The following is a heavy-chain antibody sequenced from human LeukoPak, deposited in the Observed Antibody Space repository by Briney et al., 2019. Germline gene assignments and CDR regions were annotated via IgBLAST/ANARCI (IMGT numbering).Heavy chain of an antibody. CDR1: GGSISSSSYY. D-gene: IGHD4-17*01. CDR2: IYYSGST. Sequence: SETLSLTCTVSGGSISSSSYYWGWIRQPPGKGLEWIGSIYYSGSTYYNPSLKSRVTISVDTSKNQFSLKLSSVTAADTAVYYCARDVSDYPEGAFDIWGQGTMVTVSS. CDR3: ARDVSDYPEGAFDI. J-gene: IGHJ3*02. V-gene: IGHV4-39*07.